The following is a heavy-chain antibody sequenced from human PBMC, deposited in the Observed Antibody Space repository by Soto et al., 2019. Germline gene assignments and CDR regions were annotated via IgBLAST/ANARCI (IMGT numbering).Heavy chain of an antibody. CDR2: ISSSGSTI. V-gene: IGHV3-48*01. CDR1: GFTFSTYS. J-gene: IGHJ6*03. D-gene: IGHD2-2*01. CDR3: ARATRGSITVSAMVHYSYYMDV. Sequence: GGSLRLSCAASGFTFSTYSMNWVRQAPGKGLEWVSYISSSGSTIYYADSVKGRFTISRDNAKNSLYLQMNSLRAEDTAMYYCARATRGSITVSAMVHYSYYMDVWGKGTTVTVSS.